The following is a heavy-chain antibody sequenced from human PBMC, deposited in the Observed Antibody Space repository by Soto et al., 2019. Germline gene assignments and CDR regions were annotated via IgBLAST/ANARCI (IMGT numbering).Heavy chain of an antibody. CDR2: IIPIFGTA. CDR1: GGTFSSYA. CDR3: AFLGYCSGGSCYPADY. V-gene: IGHV1-69*01. Sequence: QVQLVQSGAEVKKPGSSVKVSCKASGGTFSSYAISWVRQAPGQGLEWMGGIIPIFGTANYAQKFQGRVSITADESTSTAYMELSSLRSEDTAVYYCAFLGYCSGGSCYPADYWGQGTLVTVSS. D-gene: IGHD2-15*01. J-gene: IGHJ4*02.